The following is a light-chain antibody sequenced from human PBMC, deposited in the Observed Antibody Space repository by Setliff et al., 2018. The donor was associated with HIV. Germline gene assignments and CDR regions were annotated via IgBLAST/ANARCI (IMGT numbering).Light chain of an antibody. CDR3: NSYTSSSTVV. CDR1: SSDVGAYSH. V-gene: IGLV2-14*01. J-gene: IGLJ2*01. CDR2: EVT. Sequence: QSALTQPASVSGSPGQSITISCTGTSSDVGAYSHVSWYQQHPGKAPKLMIYEVTNRPSGVSNRFSGSKSGNTASLTISGLQAEDEADYYCNSYTSSSTVVFGGGTKVTVL.